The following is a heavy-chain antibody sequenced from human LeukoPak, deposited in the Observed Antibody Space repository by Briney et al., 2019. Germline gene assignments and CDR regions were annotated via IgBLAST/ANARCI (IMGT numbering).Heavy chain of an antibody. Sequence: SETLSLTCTVSGGSINSYYWNWIRQSPGKGLEWIGYIYYSGSTNYNPSLKSRVTISVDTSKNQFSLKLSSVTAADTAVYYCARGPDCTNGVCYGGAFDYWGQGTLVTVSS. J-gene: IGHJ4*02. D-gene: IGHD2-8*01. CDR2: IYYSGST. CDR1: GGSINSYY. V-gene: IGHV4-59*01. CDR3: ARGPDCTNGVCYGGAFDY.